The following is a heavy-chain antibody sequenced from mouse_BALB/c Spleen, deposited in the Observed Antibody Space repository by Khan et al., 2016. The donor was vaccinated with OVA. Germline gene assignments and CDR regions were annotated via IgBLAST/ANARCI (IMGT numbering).Heavy chain of an antibody. CDR3: TRERIDY. CDR2: INPTSGYT. J-gene: IGHJ2*01. V-gene: IGHV1-7*01. Sequence: QVQLKESGAELAKPGASVKMSCKASGYTFTTYWMHWVKQRPGQGLEWIGYINPTSGYTDYNEKFKDRATLSADKSSSTTYMQLSSLTSEDSAVYYRTRERIDYWGQGTTLTVSS. CDR1: GYTFTTYW.